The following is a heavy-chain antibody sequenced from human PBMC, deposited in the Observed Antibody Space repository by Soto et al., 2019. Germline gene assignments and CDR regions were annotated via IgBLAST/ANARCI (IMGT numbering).Heavy chain of an antibody. J-gene: IGHJ6*02. D-gene: IGHD3-22*01. V-gene: IGHV5-10-1*01. Sequence: PGESLKISCKGSGYSFTSYWISWVRQMPGKGLEWMGRIDPSDSYTNYSPSFQGHVTISADKSISTAYLQWSSLKASDTAMYYCARYSYYYDSSGYYLGPYYYYGMDVWGQGTTVTVPS. CDR1: GYSFTSYW. CDR2: IDPSDSYT. CDR3: ARYSYYYDSSGYYLGPYYYYGMDV.